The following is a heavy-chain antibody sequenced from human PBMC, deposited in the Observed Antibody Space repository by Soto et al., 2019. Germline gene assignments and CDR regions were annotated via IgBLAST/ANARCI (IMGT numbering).Heavy chain of an antibody. CDR1: GDSIRSYY. D-gene: IGHD1-20*01. CDR2: VFHTGNT. Sequence: ETLSLTFSVSGDSIRSYYWTWIRQPPGKGLQWIFYVFHTGNTNYNPSLKSLVTISEDASKNQVSLRLTSVTAADTAVYFCAREKYNWKXWGQGTLVTVSX. V-gene: IGHV4-59*01. J-gene: IGHJ4*02. CDR3: AREKYNWKX.